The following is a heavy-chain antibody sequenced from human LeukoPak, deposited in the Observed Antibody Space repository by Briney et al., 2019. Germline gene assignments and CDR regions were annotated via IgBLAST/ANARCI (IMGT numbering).Heavy chain of an antibody. V-gene: IGHV3-48*03. CDR2: ISSSGSTI. J-gene: IGHJ4*02. D-gene: IGHD2-15*01. Sequence: GGSLRLSCAASGFTFSRYEMNWVRQAPGKGLEWVSYISSSGSTIYYADSVRGRFTISRDNAKNSLYLQMNSLRAEDTAVYYCARTLVVVTATSSYWGQGTLVTVSS. CDR1: GFTFSRYE. CDR3: ARTLVVVTATSSY.